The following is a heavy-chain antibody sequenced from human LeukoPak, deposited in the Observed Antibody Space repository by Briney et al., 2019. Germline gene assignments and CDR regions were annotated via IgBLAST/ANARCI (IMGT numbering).Heavy chain of an antibody. CDR2: IIPILGIA. D-gene: IGHD3-10*01. Sequence: SVKVSCEASGGTFSSYAINWVRQAPGQGLEWMGRIIPILGIANYAQKFQGRVTITADKSTSAAYMDLSSLRFEDTAVYYCARGGGEFGFDYWGQGTQVTVSS. CDR3: ARGGGEFGFDY. J-gene: IGHJ4*02. CDR1: GGTFSSYA. V-gene: IGHV1-69*04.